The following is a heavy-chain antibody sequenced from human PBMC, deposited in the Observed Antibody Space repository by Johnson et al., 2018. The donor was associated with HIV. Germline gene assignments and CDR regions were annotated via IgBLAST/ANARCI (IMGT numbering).Heavy chain of an antibody. J-gene: IGHJ3*02. CDR3: AKGRWELLAGAFDI. CDR1: GFIFSSYA. CDR2: ILYDGSNK. V-gene: IGHV3-30-3*01. Sequence: QVHLVESGGGVVQPGKSLKLSCAASGFIFSSYAMHWVRQAPGKGLEWVAGILYDGSNKDYADSVKGRFTISRDNSKNMLYLQMNSLRAEDTAAYYCAKGRWELLAGAFDIWGQGTTVTVSS. D-gene: IGHD1-26*01.